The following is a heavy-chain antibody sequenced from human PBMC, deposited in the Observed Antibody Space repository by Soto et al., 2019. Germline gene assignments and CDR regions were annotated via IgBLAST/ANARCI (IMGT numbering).Heavy chain of an antibody. CDR3: ARHGYSYGGGYFDY. CDR2: IYSGGSA. V-gene: IGHV3-66*04. Sequence: EVQLVESGGGLVQPGGSLSLSFAAPGFTVGSNYMSWVAQAPGKGLEWVSVIYSGGSAYYADSVKDRFTIARDNSKSTLYLQMNSLRAEDTAVYYCARHGYSYGGGYFDYWGQGTLVTVSS. J-gene: IGHJ4*02. D-gene: IGHD5-18*01. CDR1: GFTVGSNY.